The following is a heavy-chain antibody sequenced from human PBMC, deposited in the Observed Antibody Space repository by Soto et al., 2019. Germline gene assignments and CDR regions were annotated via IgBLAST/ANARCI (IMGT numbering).Heavy chain of an antibody. Sequence: GSLSLSCVVSGLTLYSYAMNWVRQAPGKGLEWVSGIGGSGLDTYYAESVKGRFTISRGNSKNTVFLQIHSLRAEDTAVYYWAKDRSWQLAYFDFWGQGTLVTVSS. J-gene: IGHJ4*02. D-gene: IGHD6-6*01. V-gene: IGHV3-23*01. CDR3: AKDRSWQLAYFDF. CDR2: IGGSGLDT. CDR1: GLTLYSYA.